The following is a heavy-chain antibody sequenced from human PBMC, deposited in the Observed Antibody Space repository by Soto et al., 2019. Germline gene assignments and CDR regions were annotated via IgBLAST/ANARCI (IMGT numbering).Heavy chain of an antibody. D-gene: IGHD6-13*01. CDR3: ARVGPSSAAGQDYYYGMDV. CDR1: GYTFTSYA. Sequence: QVQLVQSGAEVKKPGASVKVSCKASGYTFTSYAMHWVRQAPGQRLEWMGWINAGNGNTKYSQKFQGRVTITRDPSASTAYMELSSLRSEDTAVYYCARVGPSSAAGQDYYYGMDVWGPGTTVTVSS. V-gene: IGHV1-3*01. CDR2: INAGNGNT. J-gene: IGHJ6*01.